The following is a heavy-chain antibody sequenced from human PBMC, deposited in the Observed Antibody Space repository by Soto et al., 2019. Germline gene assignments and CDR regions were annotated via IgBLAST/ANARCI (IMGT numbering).Heavy chain of an antibody. D-gene: IGHD2-21*02. Sequence: QLQLRESGSGLVKPSQTLSLTCTVSGAPITSGAYSWSWIRQPPGKGLEWIGFIYQSGSTHCNPSLKSRVTISVDRSKNHFSLQLTSLTAADTAVYYCARDMSGCSSSDCYLSGWFDPWGPGTLVTVSS. CDR3: ARDMSGCSSSDCYLSGWFDP. V-gene: IGHV4-30-2*01. CDR2: IYQSGST. J-gene: IGHJ5*02. CDR1: GAPITSGAYS.